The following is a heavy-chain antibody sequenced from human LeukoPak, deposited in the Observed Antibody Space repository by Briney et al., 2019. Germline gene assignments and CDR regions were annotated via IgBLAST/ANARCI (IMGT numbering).Heavy chain of an antibody. J-gene: IGHJ5*02. Sequence: SETLSLTCTVSGGSISSYYWSWIRQPPGKGLEWIGEINHSGSTNYNPSLKSRVTISVDTSKNQFSLKLSSVTAADTAVYYCARDYYGSGSYYNWFDPWGQGTLVTVSS. CDR3: ARDYYGSGSYYNWFDP. CDR1: GGSISSYY. D-gene: IGHD3-10*01. CDR2: INHSGST. V-gene: IGHV4-34*01.